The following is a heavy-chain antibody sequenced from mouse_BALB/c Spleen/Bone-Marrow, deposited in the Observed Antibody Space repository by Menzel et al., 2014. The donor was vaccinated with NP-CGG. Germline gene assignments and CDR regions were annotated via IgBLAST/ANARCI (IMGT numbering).Heavy chain of an antibody. CDR3: ARFVNYFDY. J-gene: IGHJ2*01. Sequence: EVKLMESGPELEKAGASVKISCKASGYSFTGYNMNWVKQSNGKSLERIGSIDPFYGGTNYNQKFKGKATLTVDKSSSSAYIQLKSLTSEDSAVYYCARFVNYFDYWGQGTTLTVSS. CDR1: GYSFTGYN. V-gene: IGHV1-39*01. CDR2: IDPFYGGT.